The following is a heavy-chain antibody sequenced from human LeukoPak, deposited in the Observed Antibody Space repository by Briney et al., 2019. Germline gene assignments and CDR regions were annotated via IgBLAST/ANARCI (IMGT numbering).Heavy chain of an antibody. CDR1: GFTFSSFD. Sequence: GGSLRLSCAASGFTFSSFDMHWVRQPTGQGLEWVSTIGTASDTYYPGSVEGRFTLSRDNAKNSLYLQMNSLTAGDTAVYYCARGPPRGKYYYMDVWGKGTTVAVSS. J-gene: IGHJ6*03. CDR2: IGTASDT. D-gene: IGHD1-1*01. V-gene: IGHV3-13*01. CDR3: ARGPPRGKYYYMDV.